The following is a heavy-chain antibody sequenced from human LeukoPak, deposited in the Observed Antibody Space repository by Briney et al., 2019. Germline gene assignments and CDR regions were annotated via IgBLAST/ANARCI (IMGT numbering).Heavy chain of an antibody. CDR2: FRAVGNT. CDR1: SGSSSGYY. D-gene: IGHD3-3*01. Sequence: SQTLSLTSAVSSGSSSGYYWTWISQSPGKGLEWIGEFRAVGNTNVHPSPSLKSRFTISVDRSKNQFSLNLSSVTAADTAVYYCARFGGPHAFDIWGQGTMVTVSS. J-gene: IGHJ3*02. CDR3: ARFGGPHAFDI. V-gene: IGHV4-34*01.